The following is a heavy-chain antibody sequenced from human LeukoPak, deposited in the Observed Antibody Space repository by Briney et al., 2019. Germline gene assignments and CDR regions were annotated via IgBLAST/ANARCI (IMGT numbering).Heavy chain of an antibody. CDR2: IIPIFGTA. J-gene: IGHJ6*02. D-gene: IGHD2-2*01. CDR3: ANKPIVVVPAARSGDTYYYYGMDV. Sequence: GASVKVSCKASGGTFSSYAISWVRQAPGQGLEWMGGIIPIFGTANYAQKFQGRVTITADESTSTAYMELSSLRSEDTAVYYCANKPIVVVPAARSGDTYYYYGMDVWGQGTTVTVSS. CDR1: GGTFSSYA. V-gene: IGHV1-69*13.